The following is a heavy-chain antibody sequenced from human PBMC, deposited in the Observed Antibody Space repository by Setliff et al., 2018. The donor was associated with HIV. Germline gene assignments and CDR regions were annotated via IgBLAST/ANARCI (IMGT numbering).Heavy chain of an antibody. D-gene: IGHD3-22*01. CDR1: GGTFIQYA. Sequence: SVKVSCKASGGTFIQYAFNWVRQAPGQGLEWMGEIIPIFGIPSYAQRFQDRVTITADESTNTAYMELSSLRSEDTAVYYCAIVTELDYYGGSGPTHLLFDSWGQGTLVTVSS. J-gene: IGHJ4*02. CDR3: AIVTELDYYGGSGPTHLLFDS. V-gene: IGHV1-69*13. CDR2: IIPIFGIP.